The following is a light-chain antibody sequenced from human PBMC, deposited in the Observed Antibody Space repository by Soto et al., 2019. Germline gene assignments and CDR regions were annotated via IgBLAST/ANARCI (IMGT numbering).Light chain of an antibody. CDR3: QQYYTTPLT. Sequence: DIVMTQSPDSLTVSLGERATINCKSSQSVLYSSNNKNYVAWYQQKPGQPPKLLIYWTSTRESGVPDRFSGSGSETDFTLTISSLQAEDVAVYFCQQYYTTPLTFGGGTKVEIK. CDR1: QSVLYSSNNKNY. J-gene: IGKJ4*01. CDR2: WTS. V-gene: IGKV4-1*01.